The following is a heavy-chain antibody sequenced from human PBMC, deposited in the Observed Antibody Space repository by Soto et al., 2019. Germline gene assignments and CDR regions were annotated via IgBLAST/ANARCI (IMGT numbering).Heavy chain of an antibody. CDR2: ISNSGTST. CDR1: GFTFSSYA. V-gene: IGHV3-23*01. CDR3: VKDPRYCSGTDCYF. J-gene: IGHJ4*02. Sequence: GGSLRLSCAASGFTFSSYAMSWVRQAPGKGLEWVSLISNSGTSTYYADSVKGRFTISRDNSKNTLYLQMNSLRAEDTAVYHCVKDPRYCSGTDCYFWGQGTVVTVSS. D-gene: IGHD2-2*01.